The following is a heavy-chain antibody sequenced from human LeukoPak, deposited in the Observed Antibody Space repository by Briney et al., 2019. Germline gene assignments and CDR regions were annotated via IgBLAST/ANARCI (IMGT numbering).Heavy chain of an antibody. Sequence: SVTLSLTCTVSGGSISGYHWNWIRQPPGKGLEWIGYICYSGSTDSNPSLKSRVTISVDTSKNQFTLKLTSVTAADTAMYYCARRNEFDIWGPGTMVTVSS. CDR2: ICYSGST. V-gene: IGHV4-59*08. J-gene: IGHJ3*02. CDR1: GGSISGYH. CDR3: ARRNEFDI.